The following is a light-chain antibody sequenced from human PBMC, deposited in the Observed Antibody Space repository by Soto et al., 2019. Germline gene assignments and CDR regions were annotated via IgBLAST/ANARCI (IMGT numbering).Light chain of an antibody. J-gene: IGLJ2*01. Sequence: QSALTQPASVSGSPGQSITISCTGTSSDVGGYKYVSWYQQHPVKAPKLMIYDVSSRPSGVSNRFSGSKSGNTASLTISGLQAEDEADYYCSSYTSSSTLGVVFGGGTKLTVL. V-gene: IGLV2-14*03. CDR1: SSDVGGYKY. CDR2: DVS. CDR3: SSYTSSSTLGVV.